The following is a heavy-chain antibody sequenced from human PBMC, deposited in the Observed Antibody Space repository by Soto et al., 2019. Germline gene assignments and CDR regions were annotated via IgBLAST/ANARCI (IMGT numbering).Heavy chain of an antibody. J-gene: IGHJ5*02. Sequence: GGSLRLSCAASGFTFSSYAMSWVRQAPGKGLEWVSAISGSGGSTYYADSVKGRFTISRDNSKNTLYLQMNSLRAEDTAVYYCAKVEPRCSSTSCYARLGSWFDPWGQGTLVTVSS. V-gene: IGHV3-23*01. CDR2: ISGSGGST. D-gene: IGHD2-2*01. CDR1: GFTFSSYA. CDR3: AKVEPRCSSTSCYARLGSWFDP.